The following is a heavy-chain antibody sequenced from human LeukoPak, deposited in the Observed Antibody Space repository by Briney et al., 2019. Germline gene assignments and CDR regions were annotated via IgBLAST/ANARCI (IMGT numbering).Heavy chain of an antibody. CDR2: INHSGST. CDR3: ARGDYDFWSGYYTPPWYYGMDV. Sequence: SETLSLTCAVYGGSFSGYYWSWIRQPPGKGLEWIGEINHSGSTNYNPSLKSQVTITVDTSKNQFSLKLSSVTAADTAVYYCARGDYDFWSGYYTPPWYYGMDVWGQGTTVTVSS. J-gene: IGHJ6*02. D-gene: IGHD3-3*01. V-gene: IGHV4-34*01. CDR1: GGSFSGYY.